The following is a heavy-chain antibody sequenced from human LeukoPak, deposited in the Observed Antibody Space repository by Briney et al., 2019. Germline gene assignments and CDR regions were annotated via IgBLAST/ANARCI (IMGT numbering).Heavy chain of an antibody. CDR2: ITGSSDSI. CDR1: GFTFSSYA. V-gene: IGHV3-21*01. CDR3: ARDRDYAFDY. J-gene: IGHJ4*02. Sequence: GGSLRLSCAASGFTFSSYAMEWVRQAPGKGLEWVSSITGSSDSIYYADSVKGRFTISRDNAKNSVYLQMNSLRAEDTAVYYCARDRDYAFDYWGQGTLVTVSS. D-gene: IGHD4-17*01.